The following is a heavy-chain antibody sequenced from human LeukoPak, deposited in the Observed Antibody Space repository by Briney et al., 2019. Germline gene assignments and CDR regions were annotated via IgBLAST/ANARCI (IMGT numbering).Heavy chain of an antibody. CDR2: IKQDGSEK. CDR1: GFTFSSYW. V-gene: IGHV3-7*01. D-gene: IGHD3-3*01. CDR3: ARKYYDFWSGYYRLMGSPNYYYMDV. J-gene: IGHJ6*03. Sequence: PGGSLRLSCAASGFTFSSYWMSWVRQAPGKGLEWVANIKQDGSEKYYVDSVKGRFTISRDNAKNSLYLQMNSLRAEDTAVYYCARKYYDFWSGYYRLMGSPNYYYMDVWGKGTTVTVSS.